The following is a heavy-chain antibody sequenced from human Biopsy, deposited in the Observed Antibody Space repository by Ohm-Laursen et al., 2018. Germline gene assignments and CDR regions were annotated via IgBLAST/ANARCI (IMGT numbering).Heavy chain of an antibody. V-gene: IGHV1-2*02. CDR1: GYTFNAYY. CDR3: AKPSGGVSTIGFDP. D-gene: IGHD3-16*01. CDR2: IDPATGET. Sequence: SVKVSCKASGYTFNAYYIHWMRQAPGQGLEWMGWIDPATGETRYAQRFQGRVAMTRDTSVTTAYMQLSSLTSDDTALYYCAKPSGGVSTIGFDPWGQGTQVIVSS. J-gene: IGHJ5*02.